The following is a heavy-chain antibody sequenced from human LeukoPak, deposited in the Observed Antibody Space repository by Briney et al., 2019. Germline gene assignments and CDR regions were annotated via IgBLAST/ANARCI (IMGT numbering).Heavy chain of an antibody. V-gene: IGHV3-7*01. D-gene: IGHD1-1*01. Sequence: GGSLRLSCAASGFTFSSYWMSWVRQAPGKGLEWVANIKQDGSEKYYVDSVKGRFTISRDNAKNSLYLQMNSLRAEDTAVYYCARDRRNEGHGPVQPDAFDIWGQGTMVTVSS. CDR1: GFTFSSYW. CDR3: ARDRRNEGHGPVQPDAFDI. J-gene: IGHJ3*02. CDR2: IKQDGSEK.